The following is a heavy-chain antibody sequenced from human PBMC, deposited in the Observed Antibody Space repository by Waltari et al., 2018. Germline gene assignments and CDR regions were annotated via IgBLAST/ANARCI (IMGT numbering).Heavy chain of an antibody. J-gene: IGHJ4*02. V-gene: IGHV4-61*09. CDR3: ASLGTVTSFDY. Sequence: QVQLQESGPGLVKPSQTLSLTCTVSGGSISSGSYYWSWIRQPAGKGLEWIGYIYTSGSTNYNPPLNSRVTISVDTSKNQFSLKLSSVTAADTAVYYCASLGTVTSFDYWGQGTLVTVSS. D-gene: IGHD4-17*01. CDR1: GGSISSGSYY. CDR2: IYTSGST.